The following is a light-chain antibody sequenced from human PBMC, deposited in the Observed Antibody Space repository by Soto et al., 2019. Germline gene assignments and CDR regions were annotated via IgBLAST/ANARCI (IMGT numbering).Light chain of an antibody. J-gene: IGKJ5*01. Sequence: DIQMTQSPSSLSASVGDRVTITCRASQGISNNLAWYQQKPGQVPKLLIYAASTLEPGVPSRFSGSGSGTDFTLTISSLQPEDVATYYSQKYSSPPITFGQGTRLEIK. V-gene: IGKV1-27*01. CDR3: QKYSSPPIT. CDR2: AAS. CDR1: QGISNN.